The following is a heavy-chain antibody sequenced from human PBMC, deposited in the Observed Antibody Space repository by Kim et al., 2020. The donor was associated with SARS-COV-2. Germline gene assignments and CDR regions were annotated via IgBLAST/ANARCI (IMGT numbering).Heavy chain of an antibody. D-gene: IGHD6-13*01. V-gene: IGHV4-61*01. Sequence: SETLSLTCTVSGGSVSSGSYYWSWIRQPPGKGLEWIGYIYYSGSTNYNPSLKSRVTISVDTSKNQFSLKLSSVTAADTAVYYCARDSSIAAADRWGQGT. CDR3: ARDSSIAAADR. CDR1: GGSVSSGSYY. J-gene: IGHJ5*02. CDR2: IYYSGST.